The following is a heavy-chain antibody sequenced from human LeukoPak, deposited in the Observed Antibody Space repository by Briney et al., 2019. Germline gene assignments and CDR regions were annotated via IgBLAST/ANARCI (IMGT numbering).Heavy chain of an antibody. J-gene: IGHJ3*02. CDR2: ISGNGVGT. D-gene: IGHD5-18*01. Sequence: GGSLRLSCVVSGITYSNAWLNWVRQAPGKGLEWVSSISGNGVGTYYADSVKGRSTISRDNSKNTLYLQVNSLRPEDTAVYYCGRDTVGYGGAFDIWGQGTMVTVSS. V-gene: IGHV3-23*01. CDR3: GRDTVGYGGAFDI. CDR1: GITYSNAW.